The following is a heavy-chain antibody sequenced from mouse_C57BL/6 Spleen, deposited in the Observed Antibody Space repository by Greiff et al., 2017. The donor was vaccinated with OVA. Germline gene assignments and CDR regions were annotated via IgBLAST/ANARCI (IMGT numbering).Heavy chain of an antibody. D-gene: IGHD1-1*01. CDR1: GYAFTNYL. J-gene: IGHJ2*01. CDR2: INPGSGGT. V-gene: IGHV1-54*01. CDR3: ARSGGSSDY. Sequence: QVQLQQSGAELVRPGTSVKVSCKASGYAFTNYLIEWVKQRPGQGLEWIGVINPGSGGTHYNEKFKGKATLTADKSSSTAYMQLSSLTSEDAAVYCCARSGGSSDYWGKGTTLTVSS.